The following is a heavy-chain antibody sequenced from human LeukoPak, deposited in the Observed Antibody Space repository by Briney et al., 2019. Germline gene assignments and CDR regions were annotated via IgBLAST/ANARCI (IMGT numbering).Heavy chain of an antibody. CDR3: ARVHGDYSSYWYFDL. CDR2: INPNSGGT. D-gene: IGHD4-11*01. J-gene: IGHJ2*01. CDR1: GYTFTGYY. V-gene: IGHV1-2*04. Sequence: ASVKVSCKASGYTFTGYYMHWVRQAPGQGLEWMGWINPNSGGTNYAQKFQGWVTMTRDMSISTAYMELSRLRSDDTAVYYCARVHGDYSSYWYFDLWGRGTLVTVSS.